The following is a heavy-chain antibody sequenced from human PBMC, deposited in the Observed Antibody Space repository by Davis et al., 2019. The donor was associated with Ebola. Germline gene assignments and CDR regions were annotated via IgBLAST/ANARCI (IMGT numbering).Heavy chain of an antibody. V-gene: IGHV1-69*13. CDR3: ANTNRPYDSSGGMDV. CDR2: IIPIFGTA. Sequence: AASVKVSCKASGGTFSSYAISWVRQAPGQGLEWMGGIIPIFGTANYAQKFQGRVTITADESTSTAYMELSSLRSEDTAVYYCANTNRPYDSSGGMDVWGQGTTVTVSS. CDR1: GGTFSSYA. D-gene: IGHD3-22*01. J-gene: IGHJ6*02.